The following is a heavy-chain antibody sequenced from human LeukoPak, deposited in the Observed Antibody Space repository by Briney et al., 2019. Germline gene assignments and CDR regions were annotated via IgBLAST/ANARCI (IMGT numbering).Heavy chain of an antibody. CDR3: ATKQWLAPPPDS. V-gene: IGHV3-74*01. Sequence: GGSLRLSCAASGFTFSKYWMLWVLQAPGKGLESGSRINTDGTVTTYADSVKGRFTVSRDNADNTMFLQMNSVRDEDTAVYYCATKQWLAPPPDSWGQGTPVTVSS. CDR1: GFTFSKYW. J-gene: IGHJ4*02. D-gene: IGHD6-19*01. CDR2: INTDGTVT.